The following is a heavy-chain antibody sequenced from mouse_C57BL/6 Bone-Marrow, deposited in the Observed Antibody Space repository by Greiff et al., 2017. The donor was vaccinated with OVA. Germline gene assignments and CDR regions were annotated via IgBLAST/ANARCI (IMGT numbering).Heavy chain of an antibody. CDR2: INPDSSTI. CDR3: ARPYDYASYWYFDV. Sequence: EADGVAFSRYWMSWVRRAPGKGLEWIGEINPDSSTINYAPSLKDKFIISRDNAKNTLYLQMSKVRSEDTALYYCARPYDYASYWYFDVWGTGTTVTVSS. V-gene: IGHV4-1*01. CDR1: GVAFSRYW. D-gene: IGHD2-4*01. J-gene: IGHJ1*03.